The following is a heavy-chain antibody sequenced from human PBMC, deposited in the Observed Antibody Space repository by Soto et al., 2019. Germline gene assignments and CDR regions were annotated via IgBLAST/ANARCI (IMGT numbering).Heavy chain of an antibody. CDR2: IWYDGSNK. J-gene: IGHJ4*02. CDR3: ARERQGIYSGYRLCMAY. Sequence: GGSLRLSCAASGFTFSSYGMHWVRQAPGKGLEWVAVIWYDGSNKYYADSVKGRFTISRDNSKNTLYLQMNSLRAEDTAVYYCARERQGIYSGYRLCMAYWGQGTLVTVSS. D-gene: IGHD5-12*01. CDR1: GFTFSSYG. V-gene: IGHV3-33*01.